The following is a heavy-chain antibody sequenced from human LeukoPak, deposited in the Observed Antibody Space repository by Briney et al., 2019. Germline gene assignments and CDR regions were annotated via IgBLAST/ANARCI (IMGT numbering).Heavy chain of an antibody. Sequence: ASVKVSCKASGGTFSSYAISWVRQAPGQGLEWMGWMNPNSGNTGYAQKFQGRVTMTRNTSISTAYMELSSLRSEDTAVYYCARAFQDVGYCSSTSCYIVIHWFDPWGQGTLVTVSS. CDR2: MNPNSGNT. D-gene: IGHD2-2*02. CDR3: ARAFQDVGYCSSTSCYIVIHWFDP. J-gene: IGHJ5*02. CDR1: GGTFSSYA. V-gene: IGHV1-8*02.